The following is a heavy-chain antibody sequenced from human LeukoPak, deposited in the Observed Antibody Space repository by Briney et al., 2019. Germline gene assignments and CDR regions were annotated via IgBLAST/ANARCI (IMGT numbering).Heavy chain of an antibody. V-gene: IGHV3-73*01. CDR3: TRPHYDSSGYYYAFDY. J-gene: IGHJ4*02. Sequence: GGSLRLSCAASGFTFSGSAMHWVRQASGEGLEWVGRIRSKANSYATAYAASVKGRFTISRDDSKNTAYLQMNSLKTEDTAVYYCTRPHYDSSGYYYAFDYWGQGTLVTVSS. CDR2: IRSKANSYAT. D-gene: IGHD3-22*01. CDR1: GFTFSGSA.